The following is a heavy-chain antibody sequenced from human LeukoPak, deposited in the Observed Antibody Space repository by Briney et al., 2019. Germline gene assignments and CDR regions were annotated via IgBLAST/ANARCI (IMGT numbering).Heavy chain of an antibody. CDR2: IYYSGST. V-gene: IGHV4-39*01. CDR3: ARSYSGSYY. Sequence: SETLSLTCTVSGGSLSSSSYYWGWLRQPPGRGLECIGSIYYSGSTYYNPSLKSRVTISVDTSKNQFSLKLSSVTAADTAVYYCARSYSGSYYWGQGTLVTVSS. D-gene: IGHD1-26*01. J-gene: IGHJ4*02. CDR1: GGSLSSSSYY.